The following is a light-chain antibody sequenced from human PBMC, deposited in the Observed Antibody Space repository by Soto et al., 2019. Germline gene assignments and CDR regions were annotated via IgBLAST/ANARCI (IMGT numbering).Light chain of an antibody. Sequence: EVVLTQSPATLSVSPGDRATLSCRTSQNVDIFLAWYQQKPGQAPRLLIYDASNRATGIPARFSGSGSGTDFTLTISSLEPEDFAVYYCLQRKSWPPLTFGGGTKVDIK. V-gene: IGKV3-11*01. CDR3: LQRKSWPPLT. CDR2: DAS. CDR1: QNVDIF. J-gene: IGKJ4*01.